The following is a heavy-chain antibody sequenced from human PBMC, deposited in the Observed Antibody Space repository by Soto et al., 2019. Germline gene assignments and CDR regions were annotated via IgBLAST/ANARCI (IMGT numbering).Heavy chain of an antibody. Sequence: GGSLSLSCAASGFTFRAYGMYWVRQAPGKGLEWVAVISNDGSNKYYADSVKGRFAISRDNSKKTLYLQMNSLRGEDTAMYYCAKGSSSVYYYYYGLDVWGQGTTATVSS. D-gene: IGHD6-6*01. CDR1: GFTFRAYG. CDR3: AKGSSSVYYYYYGLDV. CDR2: ISNDGSNK. V-gene: IGHV3-30*18. J-gene: IGHJ6*02.